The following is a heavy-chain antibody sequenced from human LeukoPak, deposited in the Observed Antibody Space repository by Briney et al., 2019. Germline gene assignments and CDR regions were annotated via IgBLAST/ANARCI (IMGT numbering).Heavy chain of an antibody. Sequence: SETLSLTCTVSGGSISSYYWSWIRQPPGKGLEWIGYIYYSGSTNYNPSLKSRVTISVDTSKNQFSLKLSSVTAADTAVYYCARDYAGEDYGGTHFDYWGQGTLVTVSS. CDR1: GGSISSYY. D-gene: IGHD4-23*01. V-gene: IGHV4-59*01. J-gene: IGHJ4*02. CDR3: ARDYAGEDYGGTHFDY. CDR2: IYYSGST.